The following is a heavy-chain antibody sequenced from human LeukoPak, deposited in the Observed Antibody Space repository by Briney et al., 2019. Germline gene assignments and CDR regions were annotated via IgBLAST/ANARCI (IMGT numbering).Heavy chain of an antibody. Sequence: GRSLRLSCTASGFTFGDYAMSWVRQAPGKGLEWVGFIRSKTDGGTTDYAAPVKGRFTISRDDSKNTLYLQMNSLKTEDTAVYYCTTGSLSSGWYMFAFDYWGQGTLVTVSS. V-gene: IGHV3-49*04. J-gene: IGHJ4*02. CDR1: GFTFGDYA. CDR3: TTGSLSSGWYMFAFDY. D-gene: IGHD6-19*01. CDR2: IRSKTDGGTT.